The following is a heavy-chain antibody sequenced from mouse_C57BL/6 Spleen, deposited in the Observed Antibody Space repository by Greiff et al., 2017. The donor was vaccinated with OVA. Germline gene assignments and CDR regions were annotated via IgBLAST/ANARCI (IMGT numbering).Heavy chain of an antibody. Sequence: QVQLQQPGAELVRPGSSVRRGWKASLSPSTIYRMDWVKQRPGQGLEWIGNIYPSDSETHYNQKFKDKATLTVDKSSSTAYMQLSSLTSEDSAVYYCARRKDFYAMDYWGQGTSVTVSS. CDR1: LSPSTIYR. J-gene: IGHJ4*01. CDR2: IYPSDSET. CDR3: ARRKDFYAMDY. V-gene: IGHV1-61*01.